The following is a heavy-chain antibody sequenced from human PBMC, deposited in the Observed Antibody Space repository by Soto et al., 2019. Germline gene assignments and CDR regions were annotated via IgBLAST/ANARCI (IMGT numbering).Heavy chain of an antibody. CDR1: GFTFSSYS. CDR2: ISSSSSYI. V-gene: IGHV3-21*01. Sequence: PGGSLRLSCAASGFTFSSYSMNWVRQAPWKGLEWVSSISSSSSYIYYADSVKGRFTISRDNAKNSLYLQMNSLRAEDTAVYYCARDLGYCSGGSCINWFDPWGQGTLVTVPS. D-gene: IGHD2-15*01. CDR3: ARDLGYCSGGSCINWFDP. J-gene: IGHJ5*02.